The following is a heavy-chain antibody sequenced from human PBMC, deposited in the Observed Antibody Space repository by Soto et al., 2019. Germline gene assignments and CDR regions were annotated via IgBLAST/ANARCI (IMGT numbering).Heavy chain of an antibody. CDR2: IYYSGST. J-gene: IGHJ5*02. Sequence: QVQLQESGPGLVKPSETLSLTCTVSGGSISSYYWSWIRQPPGKGLEWIGYIYYSGSTNYNPSLKSRVTISVDTSKNQFSLKLSSVTAADTAVYYCARTTHPTLYSSSQNWFDPWGQGTLVTVSS. V-gene: IGHV4-59*08. CDR3: ARTTHPTLYSSSQNWFDP. D-gene: IGHD6-13*01. CDR1: GGSISSYY.